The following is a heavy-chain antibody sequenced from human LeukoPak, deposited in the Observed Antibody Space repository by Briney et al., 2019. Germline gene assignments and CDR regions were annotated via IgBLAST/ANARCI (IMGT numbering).Heavy chain of an antibody. Sequence: GGSLRLSCAASGFTVSSSYMSWVRQAPGKGLEGVSVIHSGGATYYADSVKGRFTVSRDNSKNTLYLQMNSLRAEDTAVYYCARDDYYDSSGPPDSWGQGTLVTVSS. J-gene: IGHJ5*01. CDR1: GFTVSSSY. CDR2: IHSGGAT. D-gene: IGHD3-22*01. V-gene: IGHV3-66*01. CDR3: ARDDYYDSSGPPDS.